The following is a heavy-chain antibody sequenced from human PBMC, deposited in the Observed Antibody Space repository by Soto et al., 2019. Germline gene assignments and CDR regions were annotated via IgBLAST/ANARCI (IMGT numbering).Heavy chain of an antibody. D-gene: IGHD5-18*01. CDR2: ISYHGIDK. CDR3: AKDGPYSYVFGYYFAH. CDR1: EFTFSSYD. Sequence: SLRLSCAASEFTFSSYDMHWVRQAPGKGLEWVSVISYHGIDKYYADSVRGRFTISRDNSKDTLYLQMNSLRADDTAVYYCAKDGPYSYVFGYYFAHWGQGTPVTVSS. V-gene: IGHV3-30*18. J-gene: IGHJ4*02.